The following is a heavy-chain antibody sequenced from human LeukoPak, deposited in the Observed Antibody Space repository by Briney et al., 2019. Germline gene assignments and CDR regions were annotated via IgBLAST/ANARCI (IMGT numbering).Heavy chain of an antibody. CDR1: GLPFSNAW. Sequence: GGSLRLSCAASGLPFSNAWVRWVRQAPGKGMEWGQSISSSSRYIYYADSMKGRFTIPRDNAKNSLYLPMNSLRAEDTAVYYCAGSDTTGYSPREWDYWYFDLWGRGTLVTVSS. V-gene: IGHV3-21*01. CDR2: ISSSSRYI. CDR3: AGSDTTGYSPREWDYWYFDL. D-gene: IGHD3-9*01. J-gene: IGHJ2*01.